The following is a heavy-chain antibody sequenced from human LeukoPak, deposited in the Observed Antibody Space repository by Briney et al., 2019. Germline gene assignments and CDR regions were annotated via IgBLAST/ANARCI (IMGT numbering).Heavy chain of an antibody. CDR3: ARDYDFWSGYYIWFDP. CDR2: ISSSSSYT. CDR1: GFTFSDYY. D-gene: IGHD3-3*01. Sequence: GGSLRLSCAASGFTFSDYYMSWIRQAPGKGLEWVSYISSSSSYTNYADSVKGRFTISRDNAKNSLYLQMNSLRAEDTAVYYCARDYDFWSGYYIWFDPWGQGTLVTVSS. J-gene: IGHJ5*02. V-gene: IGHV3-11*06.